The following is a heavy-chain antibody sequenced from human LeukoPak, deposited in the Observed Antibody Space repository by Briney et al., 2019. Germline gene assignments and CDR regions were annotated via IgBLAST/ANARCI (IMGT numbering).Heavy chain of an antibody. CDR3: ATVYYYDSSGPNALGY. Sequence: ASVKVSCKVSGYTLTELSMHWLRQAPGKGLEWMGGFDPEDGETIYAQKFQGRVTMTEDTSTDTAYMELSSLRSEDTAVYYCATVYYYDSSGPNALGYWGQGTLVTVSS. D-gene: IGHD3-22*01. V-gene: IGHV1-24*01. CDR2: FDPEDGET. J-gene: IGHJ4*02. CDR1: GYTLTELS.